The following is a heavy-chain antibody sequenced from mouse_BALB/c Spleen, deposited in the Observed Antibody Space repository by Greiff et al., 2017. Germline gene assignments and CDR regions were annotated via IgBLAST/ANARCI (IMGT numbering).Heavy chain of an antibody. CDR1: GYTFTSYW. D-gene: IGHD1-1*01. Sequence: VKLQESGAELAKPGASVKMSCKASGYTFTSYWMHWVKQRPGQGLEWIGYINPSTGYTEYNQKFKDKATLTADKSSSTAYMQLSSLTSEDSAVYYCAILLRPFAYWGQGTLVTVSA. CDR2: INPSTGYT. J-gene: IGHJ3*01. V-gene: IGHV1-7*01. CDR3: AILLRPFAY.